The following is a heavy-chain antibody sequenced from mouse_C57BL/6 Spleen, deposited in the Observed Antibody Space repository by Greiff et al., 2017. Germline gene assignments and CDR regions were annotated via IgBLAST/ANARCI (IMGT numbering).Heavy chain of an antibody. Sequence: VQVVESGAELAKPGASVKLSCKASGYTFTSYWMHWVKQRPGQGLEWIGYINPSSGYTTYNQKFKDKATLTADKSSSTAYLQLSSLTSEDTAVYYCARSGSPPWFAYWGQGTLVTVSA. CDR3: ARSGSPPWFAY. D-gene: IGHD1-1*01. J-gene: IGHJ3*01. CDR2: INPSSGYT. V-gene: IGHV1-7*01. CDR1: GYTFTSYW.